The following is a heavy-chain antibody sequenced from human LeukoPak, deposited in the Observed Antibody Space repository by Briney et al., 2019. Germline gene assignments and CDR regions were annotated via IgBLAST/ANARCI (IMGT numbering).Heavy chain of an antibody. Sequence: SETLSLTCAVYGGSFSGYYWSWIRQPPGKGLEWIGEINHSGSTNYNPSLKSRVTISVDTSKNQFSLQLNSVTPKDTAVYYCAREGITMVRGVIRYFDYWGQGTLVTVSS. CDR2: INHSGST. CDR3: AREGITMVRGVIRYFDY. CDR1: GGSFSGYY. D-gene: IGHD3-10*01. V-gene: IGHV4-34*01. J-gene: IGHJ4*02.